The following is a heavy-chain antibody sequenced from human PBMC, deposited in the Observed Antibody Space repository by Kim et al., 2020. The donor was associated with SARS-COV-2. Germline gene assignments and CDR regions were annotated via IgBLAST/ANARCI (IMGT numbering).Heavy chain of an antibody. Sequence: SETLSLTCTVSGGSISSYYWSWIRQPPGKGLEWIGYIYYSGSTNYNPSLKSRVTISVDTSKNQFSLKLSSVTAADTAVYYCAREGGIAAALGGWTYGMDVWGQGPTVTVSS. CDR3: AREGGIAAALGGWTYGMDV. CDR2: IYYSGST. D-gene: IGHD6-13*01. J-gene: IGHJ6*02. V-gene: IGHV4-59*13. CDR1: GGSISSYY.